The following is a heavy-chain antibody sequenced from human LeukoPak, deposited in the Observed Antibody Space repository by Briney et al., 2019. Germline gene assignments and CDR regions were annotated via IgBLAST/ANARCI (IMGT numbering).Heavy chain of an antibody. CDR2: IYYSGST. V-gene: IGHV4-39*01. J-gene: IGHJ4*02. Sequence: KPSETLSLTCTVSGGSISGNSYYWGWIRQPPGKGLEWIGSIYYSGSTYYNPSLQSRLTISVDTSKNQFSLKLSSVTAADTAVYYCATTYYYDSSGPYTADYWGQGTLVTVSS. D-gene: IGHD3-22*01. CDR3: ATTYYYDSSGPYTADY. CDR1: GGSISGNSYY.